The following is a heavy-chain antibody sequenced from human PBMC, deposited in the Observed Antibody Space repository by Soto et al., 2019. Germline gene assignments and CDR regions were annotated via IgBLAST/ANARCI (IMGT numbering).Heavy chain of an antibody. CDR1: GGTFSSYI. V-gene: IGHV1-69*02. D-gene: IGHD2-21*02. CDR2: IIPILGIA. Sequence: QVQLVQSGAEVKKPGSSVKVSCKASGGTFSSYIISWVRQAPGQGLEWMGRIIPILGIANYAQKFQGRVTITADKSTSTAYMELSSLRSEDTAVYYCAVAGVTGERGYWGQGTLVTVSS. CDR3: AVAGVTGERGY. J-gene: IGHJ4*02.